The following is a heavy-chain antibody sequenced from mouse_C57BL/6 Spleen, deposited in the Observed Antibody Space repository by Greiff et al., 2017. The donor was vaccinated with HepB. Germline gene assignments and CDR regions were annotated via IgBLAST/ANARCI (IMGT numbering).Heavy chain of an antibody. Sequence: VQLQQPGAELVQPGASVKLSCKASGYTFTSYWMHWVKQRPGHGLEWIGMIHPNSGSTNYNEKFKSKATLTVDKSSSTAYMQLSSLTSEDSAVYYCARDYSNYVPFDYWGQGTTLTVSS. D-gene: IGHD2-5*01. V-gene: IGHV1-64*01. CDR3: ARDYSNYVPFDY. CDR2: IHPNSGST. J-gene: IGHJ2*01. CDR1: GYTFTSYW.